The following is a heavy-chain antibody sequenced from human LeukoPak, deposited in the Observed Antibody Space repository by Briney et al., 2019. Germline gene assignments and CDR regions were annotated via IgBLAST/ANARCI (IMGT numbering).Heavy chain of an antibody. V-gene: IGHV3-48*03. CDR1: GFTFSSYE. Sequence: GGCLRLSCAASGFTFSSYEMNWVRQAPGKGLEWVSYISSSGSTIYYADSVKGRFTISRDNAKNSLYLQMNSLRAEDTAVYYCARGASYMDVWGKGTTVTVSS. J-gene: IGHJ6*03. CDR2: ISSSGSTI. CDR3: ARGASYMDV.